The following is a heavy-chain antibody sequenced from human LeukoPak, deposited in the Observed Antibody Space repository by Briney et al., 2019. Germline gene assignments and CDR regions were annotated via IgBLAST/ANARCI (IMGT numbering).Heavy chain of an antibody. D-gene: IGHD3-9*01. CDR3: ARAGFGRYFDWSASGFDP. V-gene: IGHV3-7*04. Sequence: GGSLRLSCAASGFTFSSYWMSWVRQAPGKGLEWVANIKQDGSEKYYVDSVKGRFTISRDNAKDSLYLQMNSLRAEDTAVYYCARAGFGRYFDWSASGFDPWGQGTLVTVSS. J-gene: IGHJ5*02. CDR2: IKQDGSEK. CDR1: GFTFSSYW.